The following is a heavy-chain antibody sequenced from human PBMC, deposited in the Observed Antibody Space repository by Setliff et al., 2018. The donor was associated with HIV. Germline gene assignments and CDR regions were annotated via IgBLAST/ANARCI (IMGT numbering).Heavy chain of an antibody. CDR2: MFRTGTS. J-gene: IGHJ5*02. D-gene: IGHD6-13*01. Sequence: SETLSLTCAVSGYSIRCGYYWGWIRQSPGKGLEWIGTMFRTGTSYYNPSLTSRVTISQDTSKNQFSLELTSVTAADTAVYYCARHRYSSSINWFDPWGQGTLVTVSS. CDR3: ARHRYSSSINWFDP. V-gene: IGHV4-38-2*01. CDR1: GYSIRCGYY.